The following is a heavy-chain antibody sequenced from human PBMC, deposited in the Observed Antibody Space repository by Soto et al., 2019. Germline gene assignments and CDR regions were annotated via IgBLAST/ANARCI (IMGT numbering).Heavy chain of an antibody. CDR1: GGSISSGGYY. D-gene: IGHD4-17*01. CDR2: IYYSGST. V-gene: IGHV4-31*03. Sequence: SETLSLTCTVSGGSISSGGYYWSWIRQHPGKGLEWIGYIYYSGSTYYNPSLKSRVTISVDASKNQFSLKLSSVTAADTAVYYCARGYGDYNHYFDYWGQGTLVTVSS. CDR3: ARGYGDYNHYFDY. J-gene: IGHJ4*02.